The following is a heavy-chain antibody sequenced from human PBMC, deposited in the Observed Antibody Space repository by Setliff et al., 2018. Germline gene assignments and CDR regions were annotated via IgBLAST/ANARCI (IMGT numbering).Heavy chain of an antibody. J-gene: IGHJ4*02. V-gene: IGHV1-69*05. Sequence: RASVKVSCKASGGTFSSYAISWVRQAPGQGLEWMGGIIPIFGTANYAQKFQGRVTITTDESTSTAYMELSSLRSEDTAVYYCARGGESGSWLRHFDYWGQGTLVTVS. CDR2: IIPIFGTA. D-gene: IGHD2-15*01. CDR1: GGTFSSYA. CDR3: ARGGESGSWLRHFDY.